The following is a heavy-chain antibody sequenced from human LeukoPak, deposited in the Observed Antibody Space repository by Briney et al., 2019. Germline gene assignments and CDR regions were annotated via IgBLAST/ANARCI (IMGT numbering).Heavy chain of an antibody. CDR3: ARCGSSRETLFDY. J-gene: IGHJ4*02. D-gene: IGHD6-13*01. V-gene: IGHV3-7*01. CDR1: GFTFSSYA. Sequence: GGSLRLSCAASGFTFSSYAMSWVRQAPGKGLEWVANIKQDGSEKYYVDSVKGRFTISRDNAKNSLYLQMNSLRAEDTAVYYCARCGSSRETLFDYWGQGTLVTASS. CDR2: IKQDGSEK.